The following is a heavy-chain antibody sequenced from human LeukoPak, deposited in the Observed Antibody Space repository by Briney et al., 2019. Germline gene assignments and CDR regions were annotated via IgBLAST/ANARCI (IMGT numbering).Heavy chain of an antibody. J-gene: IGHJ4*02. D-gene: IGHD6-13*01. Sequence: SETLSLTCTVSGGSISSYYWSWIRQPPGKGLEWIGYIYYSGSTNYNPSLKSRVTISVDTSKNQFSLKLRSVTAADTAVYYCARERIAAAGRGSFDYWGQGTLVTVSS. CDR2: IYYSGST. CDR1: GGSISSYY. CDR3: ARERIAAAGRGSFDY. V-gene: IGHV4-59*01.